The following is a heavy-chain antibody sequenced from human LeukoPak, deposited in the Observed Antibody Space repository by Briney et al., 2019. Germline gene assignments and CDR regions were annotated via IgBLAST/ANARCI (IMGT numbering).Heavy chain of an antibody. CDR3: AAVVPAVMGYFDY. CDR2: IIPIFGTA. J-gene: IGHJ4*02. V-gene: IGHV1-69*13. D-gene: IGHD2-2*01. CDR1: GYTFTSYD. Sequence: SVKVSCKASGYTFTSYDINWVRQAPGQGPEWMGGIIPIFGTANYAQKFQGRVTITADGSTSTAYMELSSLRSEDTAVYYCAAVVPAVMGYFDYWGQGTLVTVSS.